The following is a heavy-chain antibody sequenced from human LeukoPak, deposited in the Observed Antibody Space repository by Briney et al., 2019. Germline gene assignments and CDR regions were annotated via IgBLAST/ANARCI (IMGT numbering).Heavy chain of an antibody. CDR1: GGTFSSYA. Sequence: GSSVKVSCKASGGTFSSYAISWVRQAPGQGLEWMGRIIPIFGTANYAQKFQGRVTITTDESTSTAYMELSSLRSEDTAVYYCARSEYYYDSSGYYFDYWGQGTLVTVSS. V-gene: IGHV1-69*05. CDR2: IIPIFGTA. D-gene: IGHD3-22*01. CDR3: ARSEYYYDSSGYYFDY. J-gene: IGHJ4*02.